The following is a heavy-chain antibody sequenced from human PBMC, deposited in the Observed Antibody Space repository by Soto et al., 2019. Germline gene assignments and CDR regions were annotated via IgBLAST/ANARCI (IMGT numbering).Heavy chain of an antibody. CDR2: IYYAGDT. CDR1: GGSISSSIYY. Sequence: SETMSLTCTVSGGSISSSIYYWGWISQSPGKGLEWIGSIYYAGDTQYNPSLKSRVTSSVDRSNNQFSLKVTSVTAADTAVYYCARQDATMGYYAFWSGFPVAHWGQGTLVTVSS. CDR3: ARQDATMGYYAFWSGFPVAH. D-gene: IGHD3-3*01. J-gene: IGHJ4*02. V-gene: IGHV4-39*01.